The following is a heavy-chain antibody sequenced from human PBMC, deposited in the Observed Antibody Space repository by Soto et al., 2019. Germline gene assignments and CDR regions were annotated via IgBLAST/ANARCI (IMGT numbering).Heavy chain of an antibody. CDR1: GLALTELS. J-gene: IGHJ3*02. Sequence: PVTVSLPGSGLALTELSVDLVRQDTGKGLEWMGGFDPEDGETIYAQKFQGRVTMTEDTSTDTAYMELSSLRSEDTAVYYCATIRYCTSTSCRDDFDTWGQGTMVTVSS. V-gene: IGHV1-24*01. CDR3: ATIRYCTSTSCRDDFDT. D-gene: IGHD2-2*01. CDR2: FDPEDGET.